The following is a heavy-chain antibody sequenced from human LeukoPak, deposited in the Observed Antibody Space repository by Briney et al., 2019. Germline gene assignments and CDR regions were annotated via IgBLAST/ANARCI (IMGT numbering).Heavy chain of an antibody. V-gene: IGHV3-30*04. CDR1: GFTFSSYA. D-gene: IGHD3-22*01. J-gene: IGHJ3*02. CDR3: ARDLLQYYYDSSGPSDAFDI. CDR2: ISYDGSNK. Sequence: TGGSLRLSCAASGFTFSSYAMHWVRQAPGKGLEWVAVISYDGSNKYYADSVKGRFTISRDNSKNTLYLQMNSLRAEDTAVYYCARDLLQYYYDSSGPSDAFDILGQGTMVTVSS.